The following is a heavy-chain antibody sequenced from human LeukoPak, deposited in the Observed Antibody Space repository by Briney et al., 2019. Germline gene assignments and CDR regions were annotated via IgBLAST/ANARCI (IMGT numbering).Heavy chain of an antibody. CDR2: IIPIFGTA. CDR1: GYTFTSYG. V-gene: IGHV1-69*13. D-gene: IGHD2-2*01. Sequence: ASVKVSCKASGYTFTSYGISWVRQAPGQGLEWMGGIIPIFGTANYAQKFQGRVTITADESTSTAYMELSSLRSEDTAVYYCARGGIVVVPAAPSNWFDPWGQGTLVTVSS. CDR3: ARGGIVVVPAAPSNWFDP. J-gene: IGHJ5*02.